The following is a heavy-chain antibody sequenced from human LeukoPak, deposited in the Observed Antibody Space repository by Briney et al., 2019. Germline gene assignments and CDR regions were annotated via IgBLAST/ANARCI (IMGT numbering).Heavy chain of an antibody. J-gene: IGHJ4*02. CDR1: GFTFSYYE. V-gene: IGHV3-48*03. CDR2: ISNSGATI. CDR3: ARATFSSSGHSY. D-gene: IGHD6-13*01. Sequence: GGSLRLSCAASGFTFSYYEMNWVRQAPGKGLEWVSYISNSGATIYYADSVKGRFTISRDNAKSSLFLQMNSLRVEDTGVYYCARATFSSSGHSYWGQGTLVTVSS.